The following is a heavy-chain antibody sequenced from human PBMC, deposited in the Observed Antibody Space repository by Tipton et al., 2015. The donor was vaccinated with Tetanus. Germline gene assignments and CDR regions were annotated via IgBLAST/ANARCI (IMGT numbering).Heavy chain of an antibody. Sequence: QLVQSGAEGKKPGESLKISCQASGYTFTNAWIGWVRQMPGKGLEWMGAIYPGDSSTIYSPSFQGLVTISVDKSINTTYLRWTSLKASDSAMYYCARQKCYWGQGTLVTVSS. CDR3: ARQKCY. J-gene: IGHJ4*02. V-gene: IGHV5-51*01. CDR1: GYTFTNAW. CDR2: IYPGDSST.